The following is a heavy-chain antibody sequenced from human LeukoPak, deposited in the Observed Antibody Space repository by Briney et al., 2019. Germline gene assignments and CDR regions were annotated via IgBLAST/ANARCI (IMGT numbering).Heavy chain of an antibody. J-gene: IGHJ4*02. D-gene: IGHD2-21*02. V-gene: IGHV3-64*01. CDR3: ARSRVTEGVYYFDY. Sequence: GGSLRLSCAASGFTFSSYAMHWVRQAPGKGLEYVSAISSNGGSTYYANSVKGRFTISRDNSKNTLYLQMGSLRAEDVAVYYCARSRVTEGVYYFDYWGQGTLVTVSS. CDR2: ISSNGGST. CDR1: GFTFSSYA.